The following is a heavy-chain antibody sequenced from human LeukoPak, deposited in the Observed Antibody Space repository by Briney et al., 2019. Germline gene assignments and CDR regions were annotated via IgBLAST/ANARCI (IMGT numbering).Heavy chain of an antibody. CDR1: GYTFTGYY. CDR2: INPNSCGT. J-gene: IGHJ4*02. D-gene: IGHD2-2*01. CDR3: ARGPPYCSSTSCRFFDY. Sequence: ASVKVSCKASGYTFTGYYMHWVRPAPGQGLEWMGWINPNSCGTNYAQKFQGRVTMTRDTSISTAYMELSRLRSDDTAVYYCARGPPYCSSTSCRFFDYWGQGTLVTVSS. V-gene: IGHV1-2*02.